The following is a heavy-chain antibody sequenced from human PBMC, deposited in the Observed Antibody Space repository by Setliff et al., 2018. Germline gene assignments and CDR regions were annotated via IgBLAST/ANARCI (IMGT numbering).Heavy chain of an antibody. Sequence: SETLSLTCTVYGASFSDYYWGWIRQPPGKGLEWIAEINHSGSTNYNPSLKGRVTLSIDTSKNQFSLKLSSVTAADAALYYCAASRAYTGAVEGWFLPKTFDFWGQGSPVTVSS. CDR3: AASRAYTGAVEGWFLPKTFDF. J-gene: IGHJ4*02. D-gene: IGHD3-10*01. V-gene: IGHV4-34*10. CDR2: INHSGST. CDR1: GASFSDYY.